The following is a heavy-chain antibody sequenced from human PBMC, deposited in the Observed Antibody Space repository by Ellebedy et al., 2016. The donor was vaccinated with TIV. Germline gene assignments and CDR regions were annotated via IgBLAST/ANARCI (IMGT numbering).Heavy chain of an antibody. Sequence: GESLKISXAASGFTFSSYGMHWVRQAPGKGLEWVAVISYDGSNKYYADSVKGRFTISRDNSKNTLYLQMNSLRAEDTAVYYCAKDANPLWFGEVGAFDIWGQGTMVTVSS. J-gene: IGHJ3*02. CDR3: AKDANPLWFGEVGAFDI. V-gene: IGHV3-30*18. D-gene: IGHD3-10*01. CDR1: GFTFSSYG. CDR2: ISYDGSNK.